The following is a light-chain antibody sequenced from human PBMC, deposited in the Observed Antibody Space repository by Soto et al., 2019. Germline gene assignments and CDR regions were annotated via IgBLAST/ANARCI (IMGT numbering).Light chain of an antibody. V-gene: IGLV2-14*01. CDR1: SSDVGGYKY. J-gene: IGLJ2*01. CDR3: SSYTSINKV. Sequence: QSVLTQPASVSGSPGQSITISCTGVSSDVGGYKYVSWYQQHPGKAPKVMIYEISKRPSGVSDRFSGSKTGKTASLTISGLQAEDEADYYGSSYTSINKVFGGGTKLTVL. CDR2: EIS.